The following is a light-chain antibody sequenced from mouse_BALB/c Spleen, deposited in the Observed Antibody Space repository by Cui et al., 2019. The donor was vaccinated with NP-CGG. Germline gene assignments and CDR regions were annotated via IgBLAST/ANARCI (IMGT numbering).Light chain of an antibody. CDR2: GTN. CDR1: TGAVTTSNY. CDR3: ALWYSNHWV. Sequence: QAVFNPESGLTTSPGETVTLTCRSSTGAVTTSNYANWVQEKPDHLFTGLIGGTNNRAPGVPARFSGSLIGDKAALTITGAQTEDEAIYFCALWYSNHWVFGGGTKLTVL. J-gene: IGLJ1*01. V-gene: IGLV1*01.